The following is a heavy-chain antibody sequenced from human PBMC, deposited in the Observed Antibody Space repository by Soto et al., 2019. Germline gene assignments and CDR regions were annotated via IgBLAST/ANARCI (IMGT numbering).Heavy chain of an antibody. V-gene: IGHV3-23*01. J-gene: IGHJ4*02. CDR3: AKDPPPVTTLSVDY. D-gene: IGHD4-17*01. CDR2: ISGSGGST. Sequence: GGSLRLSCAASGFTFSSYAMSWVRQAPGKGLEWVSAISGSGGSTYYADSVKGRFTISRDNSKSTLYLQMNSLRAEDTAVYYCAKDPPPVTTLSVDYWGQGTLVTVSS. CDR1: GFTFSSYA.